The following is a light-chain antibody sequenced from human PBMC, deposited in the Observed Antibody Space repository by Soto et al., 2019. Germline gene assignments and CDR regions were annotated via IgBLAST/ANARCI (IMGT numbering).Light chain of an antibody. V-gene: IGKV1-5*03. Sequence: DTQMTQSPSTLSVSVGDRVTNTCRASQSIKSWLAWYQQKPGKAPKLLIYKASNLESGVPSRFSGSASGTEFTLTISSLPPDDLATYYCQQYNGYSGTFGQGTKLEIK. J-gene: IGKJ2*02. CDR3: QQYNGYSGT. CDR2: KAS. CDR1: QSIKSW.